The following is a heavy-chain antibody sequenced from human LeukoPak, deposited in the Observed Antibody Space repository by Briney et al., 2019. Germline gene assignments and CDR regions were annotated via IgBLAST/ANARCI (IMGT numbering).Heavy chain of an antibody. CDR1: GFTFSSYS. J-gene: IGHJ4*02. V-gene: IGHV3-48*01. CDR2: ISSSSSTI. D-gene: IGHD6-13*01. Sequence: PGGSLRLSCAASGFTFSSYSMYWVRQAPGKGLEWVSYISSSSSTIYYADSVKGRFTISRDNAKNSLYLQMNSLRAEDTAVYYCARGSSWYDIDYWGQGTLVTVSS. CDR3: ARGSSWYDIDY.